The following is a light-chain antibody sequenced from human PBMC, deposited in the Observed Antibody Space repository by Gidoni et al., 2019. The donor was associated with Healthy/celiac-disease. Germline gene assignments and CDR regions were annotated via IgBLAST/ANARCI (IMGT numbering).Light chain of an antibody. CDR3: QQRSNWPGT. Sequence: ELVLTQSPATLSLSPGERATLSCRASQSVSSYLAWYQQQPGQAPQLLIYDASNRATGIPARFSGSGSGTDFTLTISSLEPEDFAVYYCQQRSNWPGTFXGXTKVEIK. V-gene: IGKV3-11*01. J-gene: IGKJ4*01. CDR1: QSVSSY. CDR2: DAS.